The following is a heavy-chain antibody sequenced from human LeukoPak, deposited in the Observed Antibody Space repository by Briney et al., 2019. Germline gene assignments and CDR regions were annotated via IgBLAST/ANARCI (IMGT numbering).Heavy chain of an antibody. D-gene: IGHD3-9*01. Sequence: SETLSLTCTVSGGSISSGRFYWSWIRQPAGKGLEWIGRIYTSGSTNYNPSLKSRVTLSMDTSKNQFSLRLSSVTAADTAVYYCARGALRYFDWLKKDYYYMDVWGKGTTVTISS. CDR1: GGSISSGRFY. J-gene: IGHJ6*03. V-gene: IGHV4-61*02. CDR3: ARGALRYFDWLKKDYYYMDV. CDR2: IYTSGST.